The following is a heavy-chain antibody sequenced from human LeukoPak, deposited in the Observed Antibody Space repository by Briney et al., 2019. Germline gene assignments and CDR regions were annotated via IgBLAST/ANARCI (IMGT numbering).Heavy chain of an antibody. D-gene: IGHD3-10*01. J-gene: IGHJ6*02. CDR1: GFTSSSYA. Sequence: PGGSLRLSCAASGFTSSSYAMSWVRQAPGKGLEWVSAISGSGGSTYYADSVKGRFTISRDNSKNTLYLQMNSLRAEDTAVYYCAKVGGYYYGSGSLYGMDVWGQGTTVTVSS. CDR2: ISGSGGST. CDR3: AKVGGYYYGSGSLYGMDV. V-gene: IGHV3-23*01.